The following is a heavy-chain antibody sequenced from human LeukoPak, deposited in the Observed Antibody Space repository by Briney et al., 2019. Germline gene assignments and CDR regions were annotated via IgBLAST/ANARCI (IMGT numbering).Heavy chain of an antibody. Sequence: GGSLRLSCEAPGFTVSSTYMSWIRQDPGKGLEWASVIYSGGSTYYADSVKGLFSFSRDNSKNTLYLQMNSLRAEDTAVYYCARGAYDSSGYYSYSFDYWGQGTLVTVSS. CDR1: GFTVSSTY. D-gene: IGHD3-22*01. CDR2: IYSGGST. V-gene: IGHV3-53*01. CDR3: ARGAYDSSGYYSYSFDY. J-gene: IGHJ4*02.